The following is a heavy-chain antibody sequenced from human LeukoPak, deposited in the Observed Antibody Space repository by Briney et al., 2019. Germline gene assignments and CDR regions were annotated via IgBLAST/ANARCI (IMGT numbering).Heavy chain of an antibody. CDR2: IIPIFGTA. CDR1: GGTFSSYA. J-gene: IGHJ3*01. V-gene: IGHV1-69*13. CDR3: VILCHFGGSYLNAFDV. D-gene: IGHD1-26*01. Sequence: ASVKVSCKASGGTFSSYAISWVRQAPGQGLEWMGGIIPIFGTANYAQKFQGRVTITADESTSTAYMELSSLRSEDTAVYYCVILCHFGGSYLNAFDVWVQGTMVGVSS.